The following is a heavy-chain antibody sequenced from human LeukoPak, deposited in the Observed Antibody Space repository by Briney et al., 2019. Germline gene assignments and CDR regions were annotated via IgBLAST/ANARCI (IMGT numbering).Heavy chain of an antibody. CDR3: ARDYVGGQLLDPGYYYYGMDV. CDR1: GFTVSSNY. J-gene: IGHJ6*02. Sequence: GGSLRLSCAASGFTVSSNYMSWVRQAPGKGLEWVSVIYSGGSTYYADSVKGRFTISRDNSKNTLYLQMNSLRAEDTAVYYCARDYVGGQLLDPGYYYYGMDVWGQGTTVTVSS. CDR2: IYSGGST. D-gene: IGHD2-2*01. V-gene: IGHV3-53*01.